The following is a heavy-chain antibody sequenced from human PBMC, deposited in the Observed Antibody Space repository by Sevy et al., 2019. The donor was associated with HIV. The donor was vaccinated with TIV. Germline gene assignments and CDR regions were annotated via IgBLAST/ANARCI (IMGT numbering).Heavy chain of an antibody. J-gene: IGHJ1*01. CDR2: IYYSGNT. V-gene: IGHV4-39*01. D-gene: IGHD2-15*01. Sequence: SETLSLTCIVSGGSISSSSYYWGWIRQPPGKGLEWIGSIYYSGNTYYNPSLKSRVTISVDTSKKQFSLKLSSVTPADTAVYYCTTRLGYCSGSSCYPPEYFHHWGQCTLVTVSS. CDR3: TTRLGYCSGSSCYPPEYFHH. CDR1: GGSISSSSYY.